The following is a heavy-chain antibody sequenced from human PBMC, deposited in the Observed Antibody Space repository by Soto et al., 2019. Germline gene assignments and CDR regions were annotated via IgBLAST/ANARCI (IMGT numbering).Heavy chain of an antibody. J-gene: IGHJ4*02. Sequence: QVQLVESVGGVVQPGRSLRLSCAASGFTFSSYAMHWVRQAPGNGLEWVAVISYDGSNKYYADSVKGRFTISRDNSKNTLYLQMKRLRAEDTAVYYCARGLLGIAAACIFDYWGQGNLVTGSS. CDR3: ARGLLGIAAACIFDY. CDR1: GFTFSSYA. CDR2: ISYDGSNK. D-gene: IGHD6-13*01. V-gene: IGHV3-30-3*01.